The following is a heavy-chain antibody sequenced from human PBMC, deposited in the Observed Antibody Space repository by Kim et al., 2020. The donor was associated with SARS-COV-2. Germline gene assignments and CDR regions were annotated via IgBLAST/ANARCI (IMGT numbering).Heavy chain of an antibody. CDR3: ARVRGFSGGAFDI. D-gene: IGHD3-10*01. Sequence: YEQKFQGRVTMTRDTSTSTVYMELSSLRSEDTAVYYCARVRGFSGGAFDIWGQGTMVTVSS. V-gene: IGHV1-46*01. J-gene: IGHJ3*02.